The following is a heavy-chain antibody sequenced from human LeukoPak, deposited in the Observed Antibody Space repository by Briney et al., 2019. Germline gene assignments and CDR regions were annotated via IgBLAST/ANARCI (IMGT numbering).Heavy chain of an antibody. CDR3: ARDELGLGYCSGGSCYGMDV. V-gene: IGHV1-69*13. CDR2: IIPIFGTA. J-gene: IGHJ6*04. D-gene: IGHD2-15*01. CDR1: GGTFSSYA. Sequence: SVKVSCKASGGTFSSYAISWVRQAPGQGLEWMGGIIPIFGTANYAQKFQGRVTITADESASTAYMELSSLRSEDTAVYYCARDELGLGYCSGGSCYGMDVWGKGTTVTVSS.